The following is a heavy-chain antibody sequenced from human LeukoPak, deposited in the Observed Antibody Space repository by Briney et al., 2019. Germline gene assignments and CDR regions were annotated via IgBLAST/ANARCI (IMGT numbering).Heavy chain of an antibody. CDR1: GGTFSSYA. D-gene: IGHD3-22*01. CDR3: ARRVYDSISWFDP. CDR2: ISAYNGNT. J-gene: IGHJ5*02. V-gene: IGHV1-18*01. Sequence: GASVKVSCKASGGTFSSYAISWVRQAPGQGLEWMGWISAYNGNTNYAQKLQGRVTMTTDTSTSTAYMELRSLRSDDTAVYYCARRVYDSISWFDPWGQGTLVTVSS.